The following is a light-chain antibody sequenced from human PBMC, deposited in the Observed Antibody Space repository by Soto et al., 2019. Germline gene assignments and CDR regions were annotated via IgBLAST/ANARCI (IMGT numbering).Light chain of an antibody. Sequence: IQMTQSPSTLSASVGDRVTITCRASQSITVWLAWYQQKPGKAPNLLIYQASRLESGVPSRFSGSGSETEFTLTISSLQPDDFATYYCQQYSGYSGTFGQGTKVEMK. CDR1: QSITVW. CDR2: QAS. V-gene: IGKV1-5*03. J-gene: IGKJ1*01. CDR3: QQYSGYSGT.